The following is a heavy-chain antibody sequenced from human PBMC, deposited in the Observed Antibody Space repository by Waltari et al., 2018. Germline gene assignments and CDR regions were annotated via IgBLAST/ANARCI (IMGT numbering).Heavy chain of an antibody. Sequence: QVQLQESGPGLVKPSQTLSLTCTVSGGSISSGSYYWSWIRQPAGKGLEWIGRLYTSGSTNNNPSLKSRGTISEETSKNQFSLKLSCVTAADTAWYYCARAYYDILTGQSDAFDIWGQGTMVTVSS. D-gene: IGHD3-9*01. CDR1: GGSISSGSYY. J-gene: IGHJ3*02. V-gene: IGHV4-61*02. CDR2: LYTSGST. CDR3: ARAYYDILTGQSDAFDI.